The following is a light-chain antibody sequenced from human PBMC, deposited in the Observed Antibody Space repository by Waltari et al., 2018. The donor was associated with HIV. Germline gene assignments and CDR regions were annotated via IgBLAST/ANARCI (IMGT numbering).Light chain of an antibody. Sequence: DIQMTKFPSSLSASVGDRVPMTCRATQGISNWLAWYHHKPGKDPKLLIHGASILQSGVPSRFSGSGSGTIFTLTINTLQPEDFATYFCQQTYSFPSTFGQGTQLDSK. CDR1: QGISNW. J-gene: IGKJ5*01. CDR3: QQTYSFPST. CDR2: GAS. V-gene: IGKV1-12*01.